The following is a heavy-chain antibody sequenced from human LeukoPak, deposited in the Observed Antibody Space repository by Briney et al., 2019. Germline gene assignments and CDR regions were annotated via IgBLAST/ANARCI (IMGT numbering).Heavy chain of an antibody. D-gene: IGHD3-10*01. CDR1: GGSISSGGYY. Sequence: SETLSLTCTVSGGSISSGGYYWSWIRQPPGKGLEWIGYIYHSGSTYYNPSLKSRVTISVDRSKNQFSLKLSSATAADTAVYYCARGPPRGLGWGQGTLVTVS. V-gene: IGHV4-30-2*01. CDR3: ARGPPRGLG. CDR2: IYHSGST. J-gene: IGHJ4*02.